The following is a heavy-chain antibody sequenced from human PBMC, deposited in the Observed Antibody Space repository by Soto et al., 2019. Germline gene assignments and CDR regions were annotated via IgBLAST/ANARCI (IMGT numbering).Heavy chain of an antibody. CDR1: GFTFSSYA. D-gene: IGHD2-21*01. J-gene: IGHJ6*03. CDR2: ISGSGGST. V-gene: IGHV3-23*01. CDR3: AKAAAGAYCGGDCYSAYYYYYYYMDV. Sequence: GGSLRLSCAASGFTFSSYAMSWVRQAPGKGLEWVSAISGSGGSTYYADSVKGRFTISRDNSKNTLYLQMNSLRAEDTAVYYCAKAAAGAYCGGDCYSAYYYYYYYMDVWGKGTTVTVSS.